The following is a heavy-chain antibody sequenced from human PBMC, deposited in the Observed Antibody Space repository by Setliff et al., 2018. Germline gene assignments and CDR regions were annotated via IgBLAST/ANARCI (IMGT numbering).Heavy chain of an antibody. CDR3: PDDSAVYYCARLVRFCTQTACQKVAGDES. J-gene: IGHJ5*01. CDR1: GGSLSSGSNY. CDR2: IYTTGTT. Sequence: SETLSLTCTVSGGSLSSGSNYWGWFRQPAGKGLEWIGRIYTTGTTNYSPYSGNAYYAPKLQDRVTLTTDTSTTTAFMELRGLRPDDSAVYYCARLVRFCTQTACQKVAGDESWGQGTLVTVSS. D-gene: IGHD4-4*01. V-gene: IGHV4-61*02.